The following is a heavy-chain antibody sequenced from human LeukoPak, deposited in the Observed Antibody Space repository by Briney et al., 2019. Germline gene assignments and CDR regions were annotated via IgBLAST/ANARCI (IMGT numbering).Heavy chain of an antibody. J-gene: IGHJ4*02. Sequence: PSETLSLTCTVSGGSISNYYWSWIQQPPGKGLEWIGYIYYTGSTNYNLSLKSRVTISVDTSKNQFSLKLSSLTAADTAVYYCAGGGDSGGYYYPMFNYWGQGTLVTVSS. CDR2: IYYTGST. CDR1: GGSISNYY. D-gene: IGHD3-22*01. V-gene: IGHV4-59*01. CDR3: AGGGDSGGYYYPMFNY.